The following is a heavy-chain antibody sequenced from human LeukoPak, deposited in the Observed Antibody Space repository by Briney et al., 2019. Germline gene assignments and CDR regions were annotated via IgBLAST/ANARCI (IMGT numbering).Heavy chain of an antibody. Sequence: GESLRLSCVASGLSISGQWMNWVRQAPGQGLEWVANIKHDGSEEHYVDSVKGRFTISRDNAKNSLYLQMNSLRAEDTAVYYCATETGYNYGFDHWGQGTLVTVSS. J-gene: IGHJ5*02. CDR3: ATETGYNYGFDH. V-gene: IGHV3-7*01. D-gene: IGHD5-18*01. CDR1: GLSISGQW. CDR2: IKHDGSEE.